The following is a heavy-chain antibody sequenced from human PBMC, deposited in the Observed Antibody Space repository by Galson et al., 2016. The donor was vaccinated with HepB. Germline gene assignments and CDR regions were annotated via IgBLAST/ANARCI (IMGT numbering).Heavy chain of an antibody. CDR3: ARDRLLEWLLYPRPYFFDY. CDR2: ISGNARST. J-gene: IGHJ4*02. Sequence: SLRLSCAASGFTFSSYAMNWVRQAPGKGLEWVSSISGNARSTYYADSVKGRFTISRDNSKNTLYLQVNSLRAEDTAVYYCARDRLLEWLLYPRPYFFDYWGQGTLVTVSS. D-gene: IGHD3-3*01. CDR1: GFTFSSYA. V-gene: IGHV3-23*01.